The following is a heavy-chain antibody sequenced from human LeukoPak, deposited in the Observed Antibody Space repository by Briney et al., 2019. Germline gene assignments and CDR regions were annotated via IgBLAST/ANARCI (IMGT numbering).Heavy chain of an antibody. V-gene: IGHV3-21*01. J-gene: IGHJ4*02. CDR2: ISSSSSYI. D-gene: IGHD3-22*01. CDR3: ARGITYYYDSSGHRIFDY. Sequence: GGSLRLSCAASGFTFCSYSMNWVRQAPGKGLEWVSSISSSSSYIYYADSVKGRFTISRDNAKNSLYLQMNSLRAEDTAVYYCARGITYYYDSSGHRIFDYWGQGTLVTVSS. CDR1: GFTFCSYS.